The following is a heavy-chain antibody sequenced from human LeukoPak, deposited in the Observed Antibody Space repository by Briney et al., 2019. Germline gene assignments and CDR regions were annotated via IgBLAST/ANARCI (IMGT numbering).Heavy chain of an antibody. V-gene: IGHV3-23*01. CDR2: ISGSGGST. J-gene: IGHJ4*02. CDR3: AKVGSKYCGGGSCYLDY. Sequence: GGSRRLSCAASRLTFSSYAMSRVRQAPWKGLEWVSAISGSGGSTYYADSVKGQFTISRDNSKNMLYLQMNSLRAEDTAVYYCAKVGSKYCGGGSCYLDYWGQGTRVTGAS. CDR1: RLTFSSYA. D-gene: IGHD2-15*01.